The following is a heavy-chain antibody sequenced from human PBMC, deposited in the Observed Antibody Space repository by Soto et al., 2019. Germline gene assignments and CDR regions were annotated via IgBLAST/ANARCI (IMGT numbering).Heavy chain of an antibody. J-gene: IGHJ5*02. V-gene: IGHV4-34*01. Sequence: SETLSLTCAVYGGSFSGYYWSWIRQPPGKGLEWIGEINHSGSTNYNPSLKSRVTISVDTSKNQFSLKLSSVTAADTAVYYCARPRRSLYGSGHNWFDPWGQGTLVTVSS. CDR3: ARPRRSLYGSGHNWFDP. CDR1: GGSFSGYY. CDR2: INHSGST. D-gene: IGHD3-10*01.